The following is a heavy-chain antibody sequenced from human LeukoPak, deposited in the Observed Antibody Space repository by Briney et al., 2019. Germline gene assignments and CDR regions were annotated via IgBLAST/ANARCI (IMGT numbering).Heavy chain of an antibody. Sequence: GGSLRLSCAASEVTFKTYGLHWVRQAPGKGLEWVSAISGSGGSTYYADSVKGRFTISRDNSKNTLYLQMNSLRAEDTAVYYCAKPHGRTYYYDSSGYPDYWGQGTLVTVSS. CDR2: ISGSGGST. V-gene: IGHV3-23*01. J-gene: IGHJ4*02. CDR1: EVTFKTYG. CDR3: AKPHGRTYYYDSSGYPDY. D-gene: IGHD3-22*01.